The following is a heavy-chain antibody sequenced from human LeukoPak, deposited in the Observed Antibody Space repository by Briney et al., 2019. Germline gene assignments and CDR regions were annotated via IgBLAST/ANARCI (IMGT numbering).Heavy chain of an antibody. Sequence: GGSLRLSCAASGFTFSSYAMHWVRQAPGKGLEWVAVISYDGSNKYYADSVKGRFTISRDNSKNTLYLQMNSLRAEDTAVYYCARERLGSGWSFDYWGQGTLVTVSS. J-gene: IGHJ4*02. CDR3: ARERLGSGWSFDY. D-gene: IGHD6-19*01. CDR1: GFTFSSYA. CDR2: ISYDGSNK. V-gene: IGHV3-30-3*01.